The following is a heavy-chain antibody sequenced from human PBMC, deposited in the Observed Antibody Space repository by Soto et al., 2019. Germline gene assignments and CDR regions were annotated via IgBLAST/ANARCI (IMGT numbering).Heavy chain of an antibody. V-gene: IGHV4-4*02. D-gene: IGHD5-18*01. CDR1: GGSISSSNW. Sequence: SETLSLTCAVSGGSISSSNWWSWVRQPPGKGLEWIGEIYHSGSTNYNPSLKSRVTISVDKSKNQFSLKLSSVTAADTAVYYCARSPYSYGYNYYYGMDVWGQGTTVTVS. J-gene: IGHJ6*02. CDR2: IYHSGST. CDR3: ARSPYSYGYNYYYGMDV.